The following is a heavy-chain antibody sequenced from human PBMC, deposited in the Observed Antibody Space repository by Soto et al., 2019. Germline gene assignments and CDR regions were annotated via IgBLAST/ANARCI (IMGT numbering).Heavy chain of an antibody. CDR1: GYTLTELS. J-gene: IGHJ4*02. CDR3: ATIYSYGYGVDY. V-gene: IGHV1-24*01. Sequence: QVQLVQSGAEVKKPGASVKVSCKVSGYTLTELSMHWVRQAPGKGLEWMGGFDPEDGETIYAQKFQGRVNMTEEPSTDTDYMELSSLRSEDTAVYYCATIYSYGYGVDYWGQGTLVTVSS. CDR2: FDPEDGET. D-gene: IGHD5-18*01.